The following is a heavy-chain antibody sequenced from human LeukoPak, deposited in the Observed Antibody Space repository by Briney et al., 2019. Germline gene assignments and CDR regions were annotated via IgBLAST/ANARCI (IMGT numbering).Heavy chain of an antibody. D-gene: IGHD4-17*01. CDR2: INPSGGST. CDR3: ARVRLYGDYKWPVDY. CDR1: GYTFTSYY. Sequence: ASVKVSCKASGYTFTSYYMHWVRQAPGQGLEWMGIINPSGGSTSYAQKFQGRVTMTRDMSTSTVYMELSSLRSEDTAVYYCARVRLYGDYKWPVDYWGQGTLVTVSS. V-gene: IGHV1-46*01. J-gene: IGHJ4*02.